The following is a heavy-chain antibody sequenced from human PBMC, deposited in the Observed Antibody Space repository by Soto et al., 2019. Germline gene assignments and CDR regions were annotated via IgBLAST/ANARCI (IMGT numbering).Heavy chain of an antibody. D-gene: IGHD6-19*01. J-gene: IGHJ6*02. Sequence: WASVKVSCKASGGTFSSYAISWVRQAPGQGLEWMGGIIPIFGTANYAQKFQGRVTITADESTSTAYMELSSLRSEDTAVYYCALHPKSIAVAGTVGLVRYYYYYGMDVWGQGTTVTVSS. CDR3: ALHPKSIAVAGTVGLVRYYYYYGMDV. CDR2: IIPIFGTA. CDR1: GGTFSSYA. V-gene: IGHV1-69*13.